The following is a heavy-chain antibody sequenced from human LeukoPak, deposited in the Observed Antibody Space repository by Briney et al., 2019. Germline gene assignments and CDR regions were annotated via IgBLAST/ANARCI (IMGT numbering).Heavy chain of an antibody. D-gene: IGHD2-2*02. CDR3: AKELGACSTSCYRVNYYYYYMDV. V-gene: IGHV3-30*02. Sequence: GGSLRLSCAASGFTFSSYGMHWVRQAPGKGLEWVAFIRYDGSNKYYADSVKGRFTISRDNSKNTLYLQMNSLRAEDTAVYYCAKELGACSTSCYRVNYYYYYMDVWGKGTTVTVSS. CDR1: GFTFSSYG. CDR2: IRYDGSNK. J-gene: IGHJ6*03.